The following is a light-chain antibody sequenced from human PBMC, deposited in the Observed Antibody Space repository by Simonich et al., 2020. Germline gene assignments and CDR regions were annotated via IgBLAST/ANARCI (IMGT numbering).Light chain of an antibody. Sequence: DIQMTQSPSSLSASVGDRVTITCRASKSISSYLNWFQQKPGKAPKLLIYAASSLQSGVPSRFSGSGSGTEFTLTISSLQPDDFATYYCQQYNSYSRTFGQGTKVEIK. CDR3: QQYNSYSRT. V-gene: IGKV1-16*01. CDR1: KSISSY. J-gene: IGKJ1*01. CDR2: AAS.